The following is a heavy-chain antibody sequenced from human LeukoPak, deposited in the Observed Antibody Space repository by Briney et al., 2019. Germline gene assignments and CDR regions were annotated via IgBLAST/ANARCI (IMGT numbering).Heavy chain of an antibody. CDR1: GGTFSSYA. Sequence: SVKVSCKASGGTFSSYAISWVRQAPGQGLEWMGGIIPIFGTANYAQKFQGRVTITADESTSTAYMELSSLRSEDTAVYYCARDLTMVRGVITLFDAFDIWGQGTMVTVSS. V-gene: IGHV1-69*13. J-gene: IGHJ3*02. CDR2: IIPIFGTA. CDR3: ARDLTMVRGVITLFDAFDI. D-gene: IGHD3-10*01.